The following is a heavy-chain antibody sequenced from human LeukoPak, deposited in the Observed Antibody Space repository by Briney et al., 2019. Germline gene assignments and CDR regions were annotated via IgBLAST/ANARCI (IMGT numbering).Heavy chain of an antibody. Sequence: SLRLSCAASGFTFDNYAMHWVRQAPGKGLEWLSIISWNSGYIGYADSVKGRFTISRDNAKKSLDLQMNSLRAEDTAFYYCAKVRGTYSSGYFFDYWGQGTLVTVFS. CDR3: AKVRGTYSSGYFFDY. D-gene: IGHD6-19*01. J-gene: IGHJ4*02. CDR2: ISWNSGYI. CDR1: GFTFDNYA. V-gene: IGHV3-9*01.